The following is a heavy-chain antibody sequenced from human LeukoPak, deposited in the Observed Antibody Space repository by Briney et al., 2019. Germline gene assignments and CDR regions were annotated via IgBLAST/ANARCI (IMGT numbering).Heavy chain of an antibody. D-gene: IGHD5-24*01. CDR2: IYPGDSDT. V-gene: IGHV5-51*01. J-gene: IGHJ4*02. CDR3: TTSVDMATIAFDY. CDR1: GYSFTSYW. Sequence: GESLKISCKASGYSFTSYWIGWVRQMPGKGLELMGIIYPGDSDTRYSPSFQGQVTISADRSISTAFLQWSSLKASDTAMYYCTTSVDMATIAFDYWGQGTLVTVSS.